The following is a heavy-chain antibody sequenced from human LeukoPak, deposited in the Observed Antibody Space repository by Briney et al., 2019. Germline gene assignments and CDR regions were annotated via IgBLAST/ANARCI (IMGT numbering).Heavy chain of an antibody. CDR3: ARDFIRRLPIVVVTKPRGENWFDP. CDR1: GGTFSSYA. V-gene: IGHV1-69*13. CDR2: IIPIFGTA. D-gene: IGHD3-22*01. Sequence: SVKVSCKASGGTFSSYAISWVRQAPGQGLEWMGGIIPIFGTANYAQKLQGRVTITADESTSTAYMELSSLRSEDTAVYYCARDFIRRLPIVVVTKPRGENWFDPWGQGTLVTVSS. J-gene: IGHJ5*02.